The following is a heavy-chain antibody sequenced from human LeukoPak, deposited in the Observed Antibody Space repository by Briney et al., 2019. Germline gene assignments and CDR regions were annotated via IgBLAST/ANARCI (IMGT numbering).Heavy chain of an antibody. V-gene: IGHV3-74*01. D-gene: IGHD1-26*01. CDR1: GFTLSSNW. J-gene: IGHJ3*02. Sequence: GGSLRLSCAGSGFTLSSNWMHWVRQAPGKGLVWVSRFYSDGSRTNYADSVKGRFTISGDNAKNTHYLQMNSLRAEDTAVYYCTRSGRGGAFDIWGQGTMVTVSS. CDR2: FYSDGSRT. CDR3: TRSGRGGAFDI.